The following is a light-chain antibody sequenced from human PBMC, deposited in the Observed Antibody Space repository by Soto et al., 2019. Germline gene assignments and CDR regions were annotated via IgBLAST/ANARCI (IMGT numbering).Light chain of an antibody. CDR3: SSYTSTYTYV. V-gene: IGLV2-14*01. CDR2: DVS. Sequence: QSVLTQPASVSGSPGQSITISCTGTSSVVGGYNYVSWYQQHPGKAPKLMIYDVSNRPSGVSDRFSGSKSGNMASLTISGLQAEDEADFYCSSYTSTYTYVFGTGTKVTVL. CDR1: SSVVGGYNY. J-gene: IGLJ1*01.